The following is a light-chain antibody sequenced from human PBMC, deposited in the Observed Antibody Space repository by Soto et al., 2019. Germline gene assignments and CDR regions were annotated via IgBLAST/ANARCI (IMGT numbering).Light chain of an antibody. CDR2: SAS. Sequence: EIVMTQSPGTLSVSPGERATLSCRASQSVGNNVAWYQQKPGQAPRLLIYSASTRATGVPARFSGSGSGTEFTLTISSLQSEDFALYYCQQHNNWPPWTFGQGTKVEIK. V-gene: IGKV3-15*01. J-gene: IGKJ1*01. CDR1: QSVGNN. CDR3: QQHNNWPPWT.